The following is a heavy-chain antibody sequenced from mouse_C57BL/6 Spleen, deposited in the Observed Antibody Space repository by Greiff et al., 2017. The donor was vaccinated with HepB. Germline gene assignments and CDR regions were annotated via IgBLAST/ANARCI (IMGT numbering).Heavy chain of an antibody. J-gene: IGHJ3*01. Sequence: QVQLQQPGAELVKPGASVKLSCKASGYTFTSYWMQWVKQRPGQGLEWIGEIDPSDSYTNYNKKFKGKATLTVDTSSSTAYMQLSSLTSEDSAVYYCARNYGSSYGFAYWGQGTLVTVSA. D-gene: IGHD1-1*01. CDR1: GYTFTSYW. CDR3: ARNYGSSYGFAY. CDR2: IDPSDSYT. V-gene: IGHV1-50*01.